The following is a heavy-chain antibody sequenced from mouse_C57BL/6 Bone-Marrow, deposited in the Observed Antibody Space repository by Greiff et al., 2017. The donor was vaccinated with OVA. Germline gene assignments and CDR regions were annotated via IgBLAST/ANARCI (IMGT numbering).Heavy chain of an antibody. CDR1: GFTFSNYW. J-gene: IGHJ4*01. CDR3: TGGSSHDYYAMDY. CDR2: IRLKSDNYAT. Sequence: EVKVEESGGGLVQPGGSMKLSCVASGFTFSNYWMNWVRQSPEKGLEWVAQIRLKSDNYATHYAESVKGRFTISRDDSKSSVYLQMNNLRAEDTGIYYCTGGSSHDYYAMDYWGQGTSVTVSS. V-gene: IGHV6-3*01.